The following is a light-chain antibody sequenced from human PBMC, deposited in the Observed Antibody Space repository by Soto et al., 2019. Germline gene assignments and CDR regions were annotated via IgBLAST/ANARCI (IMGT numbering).Light chain of an antibody. J-gene: IGLJ1*01. CDR1: RSNIGAGYD. CDR3: QSYDSSLRGAYV. V-gene: IGLV1-40*01. Sequence: QSVLTQPPSVSGAPGQRVTISCTGSRSNIGAGYDVHWYQQLPRTAPKLLIYGSSNRPSGVPDRFSGSTSGTSSSLAITGLQAEDEADDYCQSYDSSLRGAYVFGTGTKLTVL. CDR2: GSS.